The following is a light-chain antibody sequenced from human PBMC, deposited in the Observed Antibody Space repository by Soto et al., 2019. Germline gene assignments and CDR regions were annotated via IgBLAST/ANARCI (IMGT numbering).Light chain of an antibody. CDR3: QQCSTTYPRRFT. CDR1: QSISNW. Sequence: DIQMTQSPSTLSASVGDRVTITCRASQSISNWLAWYQQKPGKAPKLLIYRASSLQSGVPSRFSGSGSGTEFTLTLSSMQPHDFATSYCQQCSTTYPRRFTFGPGTKVDIK. J-gene: IGKJ3*01. V-gene: IGKV1-5*03. CDR2: RAS.